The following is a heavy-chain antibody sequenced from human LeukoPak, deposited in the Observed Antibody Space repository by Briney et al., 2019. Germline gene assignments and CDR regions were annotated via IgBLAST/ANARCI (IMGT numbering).Heavy chain of an antibody. D-gene: IGHD3-22*01. J-gene: IGHJ4*02. V-gene: IGHV4-34*01. CDR3: AREGDNSSGYSEPAEDY. CDR2: INHSGST. Sequence: SETLSLTCAVYGGSFSGYYWSWIRQPPGKGLEWIGEINHSGSTNYNPSLKSRGTISVDTSKNQFSLKLSSVTAADTAVYYCAREGDNSSGYSEPAEDYWGQGTLVTVSS. CDR1: GGSFSGYY.